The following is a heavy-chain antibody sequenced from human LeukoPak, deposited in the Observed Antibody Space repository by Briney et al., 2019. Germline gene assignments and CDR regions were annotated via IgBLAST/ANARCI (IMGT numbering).Heavy chain of an antibody. CDR2: LSPDGRSS. CDR3: TRSPSLGGRYWGFDY. J-gene: IGHJ4*02. D-gene: IGHD1-26*01. CDR1: GFTFSTSW. V-gene: IGHV3-74*01. Sequence: PGGSLRLSCAAPGFTFSTSWMHWVRQAPGKGLGWVSRLSPDGRSSIYADSVKGRFTVSRDNARNALYLQMNSLRAEDTAVYYCTRSPSLGGRYWGFDYWGQGALVTVSS.